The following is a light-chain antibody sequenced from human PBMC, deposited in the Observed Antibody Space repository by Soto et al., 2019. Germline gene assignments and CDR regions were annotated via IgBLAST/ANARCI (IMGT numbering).Light chain of an antibody. V-gene: IGLV2-14*01. CDR2: EVN. CDR1: SSEGGGYYY. Sequence: QSALNQPGSVSGTAGQPLTISCTGTSSEGGGYYYGCWYQQELGRAPKLMCFEVNSRPSGVAKRFSGSKSVNPTPLTISGLQAEDEADYYCSSYSSSGLYVFGTGTKVTVL. J-gene: IGLJ1*01. CDR3: SSYSSSGLYV.